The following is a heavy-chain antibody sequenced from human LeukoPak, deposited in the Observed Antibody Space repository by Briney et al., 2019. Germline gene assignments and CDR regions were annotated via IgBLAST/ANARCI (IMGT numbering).Heavy chain of an antibody. D-gene: IGHD3-10*01. CDR3: AREPGWGRGVIKGDAFDI. J-gene: IGHJ3*02. V-gene: IGHV4-38-2*02. CDR1: GYSISSGYY. Sequence: SETLSLTCAVSGYSISSGYYWGWIRQPPGKGLEWIGNIYHSGSTYYNPSLKSRVTISVDTSKNQFSLKLSSVTAADTAVYYCAREPGWGRGVIKGDAFDIWGQGTMVTVSS. CDR2: IYHSGST.